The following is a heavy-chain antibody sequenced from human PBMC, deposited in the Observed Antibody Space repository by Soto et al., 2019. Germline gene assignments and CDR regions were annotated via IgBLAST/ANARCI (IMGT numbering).Heavy chain of an antibody. CDR2: IYYSGST. CDR3: ARRGIAAAGRDDFDY. D-gene: IGHD6-13*01. J-gene: IGHJ4*02. V-gene: IGHV4-39*01. Sequence: WETLSLTCTVSGGSISSSSYYWGWIRQPPGKGLEWIGSIYYSGSTYYNPSLKSRVTISVDTSKNQFSLKLSSVTAADTAVYYCARRGIAAAGRDDFDYWGQGTLVTVSS. CDR1: GGSISSSSYY.